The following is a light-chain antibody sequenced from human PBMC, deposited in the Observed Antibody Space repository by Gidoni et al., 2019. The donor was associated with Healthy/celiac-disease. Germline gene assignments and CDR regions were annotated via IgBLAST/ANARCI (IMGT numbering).Light chain of an antibody. CDR1: QSVSSSY. J-gene: IGKJ4*01. Sequence: VLTQSPGTLSLSPGERATLSCRDSQSVSSSYLAWYQQKPGQAPRLLIYGASSRATGIPDRFSGSGYGTDFTLTISRLEPEDFAVYYCQQYGSSRTFGGGTKVEIK. CDR3: QQYGSSRT. V-gene: IGKV3-20*01. CDR2: GAS.